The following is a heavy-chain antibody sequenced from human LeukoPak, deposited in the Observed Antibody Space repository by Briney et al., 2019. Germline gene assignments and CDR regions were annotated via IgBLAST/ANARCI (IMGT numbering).Heavy chain of an antibody. V-gene: IGHV4-34*01. CDR1: GGSFSGYY. CDR2: INHSGST. J-gene: IGHJ6*03. Sequence: PSETLSLTCAVYGGSFSGYYWSWIRQPPGKGLEWIGEINHSGSTNYNPSLKSRVTISVDTSKNQFSLKLSSVTAADTAVYYCAKTRDQYYYYMDVWGKGTTVTISS. D-gene: IGHD3-10*01. CDR3: AKTRDQYYYYMDV.